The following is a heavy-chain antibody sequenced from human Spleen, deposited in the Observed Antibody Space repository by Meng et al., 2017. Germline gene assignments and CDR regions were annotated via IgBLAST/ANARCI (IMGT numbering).Heavy chain of an antibody. D-gene: IGHD3-22*01. V-gene: IGHV3-72*01. Sequence: GESLKISCAASGFTFSDHYMDWVRQAPGKGLEWVGRVRKKANSYTTEYAASVKGRFTISRDDSKDSLYLQTNSLKTADTAIYYCARCTSDYYYDSWGQGTLVTVSS. CDR2: VRKKANSYTT. J-gene: IGHJ5*01. CDR1: GFTFSDHY. CDR3: ARCTSDYYYDS.